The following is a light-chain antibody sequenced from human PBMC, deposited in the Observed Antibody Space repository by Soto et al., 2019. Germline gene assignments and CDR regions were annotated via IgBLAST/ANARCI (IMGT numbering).Light chain of an antibody. J-gene: IGLJ2*01. CDR1: SSDVGTYNY. CDR3: NSYTTSDTLV. V-gene: IGLV2-14*01. Sequence: QSVLTQPASVSGSPGQSITISCSGSSSDVGTYNYVSWYQHHPDKAPRLLIYEVSTRPLGVSNRFSGSKSGNTASLTISGLQAEDEADYYCNSYTTSDTLVFGGGTKLTVL. CDR2: EVS.